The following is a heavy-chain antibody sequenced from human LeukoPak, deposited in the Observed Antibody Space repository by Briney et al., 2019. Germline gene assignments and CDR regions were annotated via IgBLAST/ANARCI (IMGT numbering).Heavy chain of an antibody. CDR3: ARSLYDFWSGYYRRNAFDI. CDR2: MNPNSGNT. D-gene: IGHD3-3*01. Sequence: ASVKVSCKASGYTFTSYDINWVRQATGQGLEWMGWMNPNSGNTGYAQKFQGRVTITRNTSISTAYMELSSLRSEDTAVYYCARSLYDFWSGYYRRNAFDIWGQGTMVTVSS. J-gene: IGHJ3*02. CDR1: GYTFTSYD. V-gene: IGHV1-8*03.